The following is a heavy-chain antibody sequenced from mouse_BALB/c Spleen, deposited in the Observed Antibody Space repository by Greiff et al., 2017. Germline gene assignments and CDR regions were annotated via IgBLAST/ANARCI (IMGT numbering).Heavy chain of an antibody. D-gene: IGHD2-4*01. Sequence: EVQLVESGGGLVKPGGSLKLSCAASGFTFSSYAMSWVRQTPEKRLEWVASISSGGSTYYPDSVKGRFTISRDNARNILYLQMSSLRSEDTAMYYCAREGSTMITTWFAYWGQGTLVTVSA. J-gene: IGHJ3*01. V-gene: IGHV5-6-5*01. CDR3: AREGSTMITTWFAY. CDR2: ISSGGST. CDR1: GFTFSSYA.